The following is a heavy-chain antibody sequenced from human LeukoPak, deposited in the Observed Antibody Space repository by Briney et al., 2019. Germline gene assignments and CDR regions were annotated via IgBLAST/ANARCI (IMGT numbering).Heavy chain of an antibody. D-gene: IGHD4-23*01. J-gene: IGHJ4*02. Sequence: GSLRLSCAASGFTFISYVMTWVRQAPGKGLEWVSTTSGSGDTTYDADSVKGRFTISRDNSENTLYLQMNSLRAEDTAVYYCARDGTFYGGNENWGQGTLVTVSS. V-gene: IGHV3-23*01. CDR2: TSGSGDTT. CDR1: GFTFISYV. CDR3: ARDGTFYGGNEN.